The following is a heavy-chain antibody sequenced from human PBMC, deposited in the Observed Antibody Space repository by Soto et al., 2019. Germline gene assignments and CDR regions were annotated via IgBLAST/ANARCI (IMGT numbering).Heavy chain of an antibody. J-gene: IGHJ6*02. Sequence: GGSLRLSCVASEFTFSTYDMSWVRQAPGKGLEWVSDIRGSGDSPFYADSVKGRFTISRDNAKNTLYLQMNSLRAEDTAVYYCAKDVLRFLEWLAFYGMDVWGQGTTVTVSS. V-gene: IGHV3-23*01. CDR3: AKDVLRFLEWLAFYGMDV. D-gene: IGHD3-3*01. CDR2: IRGSGDSP. CDR1: EFTFSTYD.